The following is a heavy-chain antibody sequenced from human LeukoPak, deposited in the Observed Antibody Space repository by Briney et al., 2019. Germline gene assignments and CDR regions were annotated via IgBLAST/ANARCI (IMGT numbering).Heavy chain of an antibody. V-gene: IGHV3-23*01. D-gene: IGHD4-17*01. CDR3: VNIPLYGDAVGYYYGMDV. CDR2: ISGSSGST. CDR1: GFTFSSYA. Sequence: GGSLRLSCAASGFTFSSYAMSWVRQAPGKGLEWVSAISGSSGSTYYADSVKGRFTISRDNSKNTLYLQMNSLRAEDTAVYYCVNIPLYGDAVGYYYGMDVWGQGTTVTVSS. J-gene: IGHJ6*02.